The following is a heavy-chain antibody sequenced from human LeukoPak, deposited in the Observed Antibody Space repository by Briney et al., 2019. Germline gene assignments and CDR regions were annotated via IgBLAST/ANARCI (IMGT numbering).Heavy chain of an antibody. CDR1: GYTFTGYY. V-gene: IGHV1-2*02. CDR2: INPNSGGT. J-gene: IGHJ4*02. D-gene: IGHD1-26*01. CDR3: PKIRGSYYPYYFDY. Sequence: GASVKVSCKASGYTFTGYYMHWVRQAPGQGLEWMGWINPNSGGTNYAQKFQGRVTITRDTSISPAYMELSRPRSDDTAVYYLPKIRGSYYPYYFDYWGQGTLVTVSS.